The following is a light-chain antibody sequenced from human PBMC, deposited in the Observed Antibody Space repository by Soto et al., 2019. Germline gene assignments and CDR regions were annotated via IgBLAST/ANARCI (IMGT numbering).Light chain of an antibody. J-gene: IGLJ2*01. Sequence: QSALTQPASVSGSPGQSITISCTGTSSDVGAYDFVSWYQHYLGKAPKLVTFDVTHRPPGISDRFSGSKSANTASLTISGLQAEDEAFYYCSSYTTRSTLVFGGGTKLTVL. CDR3: SSYTTRSTLV. CDR1: SSDVGAYDF. CDR2: DVT. V-gene: IGLV2-14*01.